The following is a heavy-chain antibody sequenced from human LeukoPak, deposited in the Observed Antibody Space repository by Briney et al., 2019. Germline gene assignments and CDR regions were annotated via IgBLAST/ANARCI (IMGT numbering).Heavy chain of an antibody. CDR3: AKDGGSDSSSSTGDI. J-gene: IGHJ3*02. V-gene: IGHV3-30*18. CDR2: ISYDGSNK. CDR1: GFTFSSYG. Sequence: GGSLRLSCAASGFTFSSYGMHWVRQAPGKGLEWVAVISYDGSNKYYADSVKGRFTISRDNSKNTLYLQMNSLRAEDTAVYYCAKDGGSDSSSSTGDIWGQGTMVTVSS. D-gene: IGHD6-13*01.